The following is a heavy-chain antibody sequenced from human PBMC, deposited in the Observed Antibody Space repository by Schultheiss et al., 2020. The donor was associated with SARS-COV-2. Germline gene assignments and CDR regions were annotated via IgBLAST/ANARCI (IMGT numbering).Heavy chain of an antibody. Sequence: SQTLSLTCTVSGGSISSYYWSWIRQPPGKGLEWIGYIYYSGSTNYNPSLKSRVTMSVDTSKNQFSLKLSSVTAADTAVYYCARDVSGSEGYCSSTSCWGGPWFDPWGQGTLVTVSS. CDR1: GGSISSYY. V-gene: IGHV4-59*12. D-gene: IGHD2-2*01. CDR3: ARDVSGSEGYCSSTSCWGGPWFDP. CDR2: IYYSGST. J-gene: IGHJ5*02.